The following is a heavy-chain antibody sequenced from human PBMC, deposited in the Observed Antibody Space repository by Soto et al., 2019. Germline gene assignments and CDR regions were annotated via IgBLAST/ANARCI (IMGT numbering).Heavy chain of an antibody. CDR3: ATPFPGESYGMDV. V-gene: IGHV1-69*13. CDR2: IIPIFGTA. Sequence: SVKVSCKASGGTFSSYAISWVRQAPGQGLEWMGGIIPIFGTANYAQKFQGRVTITADESTSTAYMELSSLRSEDTAVYYCATPFPGESYGMDVWGQGTTVTVSS. CDR1: GGTFSSYA. J-gene: IGHJ6*02.